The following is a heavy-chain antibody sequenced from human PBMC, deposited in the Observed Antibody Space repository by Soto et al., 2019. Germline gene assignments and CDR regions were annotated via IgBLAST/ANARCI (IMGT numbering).Heavy chain of an antibody. V-gene: IGHV1-18*04. CDR3: ARDPRSDFWSGYPPANWFDP. Sequence: ASVKVSCKASGYTFTSYGISWVRQAPGQGLEWMGWISAYNGNTNYAQKLQGRVTMTTDTSTSTAYMELRSLRSDDTAVYYCARDPRSDFWSGYPPANWFDPWGQGTLVTVS. CDR2: ISAYNGNT. CDR1: GYTFTSYG. D-gene: IGHD3-3*01. J-gene: IGHJ5*02.